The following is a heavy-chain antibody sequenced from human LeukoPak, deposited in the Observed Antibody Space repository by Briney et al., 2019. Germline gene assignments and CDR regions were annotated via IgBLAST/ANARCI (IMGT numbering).Heavy chain of an antibody. V-gene: IGHV4-4*09. CDR2: THSSGPT. J-gene: IGHJ2*01. Sequence: SETLSLTCSVSSDSITYYYWSWIRQPPGKGLEWIGYTHSSGPTNYNPSLKSRVTMSVDTSKNQLSPKLTSVTAADTAVYYCARLKRGGDWYFDLWGRGTLVTVSS. CDR1: SDSITYYY. D-gene: IGHD1-1*01. CDR3: ARLKRGGDWYFDL.